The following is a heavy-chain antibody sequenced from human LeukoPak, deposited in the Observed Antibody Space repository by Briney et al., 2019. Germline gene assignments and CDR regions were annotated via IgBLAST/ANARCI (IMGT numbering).Heavy chain of an antibody. D-gene: IGHD3-22*01. J-gene: IGHJ3*02. Sequence: SVKVSCKASGGTFSSYAISWVRQAPGQGLEWMGGIIPVFGTANYAQKFQGRVTITADESTSTAYMELSSLRSEDTAVYYCARDTAYYDSSGYYRSDAFDIWGQGTKVTVSS. V-gene: IGHV1-69*13. CDR3: ARDTAYYDSSGYYRSDAFDI. CDR2: IIPVFGTA. CDR1: GGTFSSYA.